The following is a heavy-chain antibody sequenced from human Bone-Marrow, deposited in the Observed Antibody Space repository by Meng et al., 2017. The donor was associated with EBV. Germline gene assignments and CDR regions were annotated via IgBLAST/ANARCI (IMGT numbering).Heavy chain of an antibody. CDR2: ISRSGDST. V-gene: IGHV3-23*01. CDR3: APGAYGY. Sequence: EVQVMESGGGLVQPGGSLRLSCAASGFTLSSYWVHWVRQAPGKGLVWVSAISRSGDSTYYADSVKGRFTISRDNSKNTLYLQMNSLRAEDTAVYYCAPGAYGYWGQGTLVTVSS. J-gene: IGHJ4*02. CDR1: GFTLSSYW. D-gene: IGHD5-12*01.